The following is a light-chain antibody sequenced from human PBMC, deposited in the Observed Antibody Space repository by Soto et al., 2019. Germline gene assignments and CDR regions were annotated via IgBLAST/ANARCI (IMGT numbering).Light chain of an antibody. CDR1: QNIRSR. J-gene: IGKJ1*01. CDR2: DDS. CDR3: QQYHSYWT. V-gene: IGKV1-5*01. Sequence: DFQMTQSPSTLSASVCDRVTITCRASQNIRSRLAWFQQKPGKAPKLLIYDDSSLESGVPQRFSGSGSGTEFTLTIRSLQTDDFSTYYCQQYHSYWTFGQGTKVDI.